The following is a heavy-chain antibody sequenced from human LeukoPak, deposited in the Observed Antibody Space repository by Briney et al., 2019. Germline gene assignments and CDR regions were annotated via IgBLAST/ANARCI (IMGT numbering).Heavy chain of an antibody. Sequence: PSETLSLTCTVPGGSISSYYWSWIRQPPGKGLEWIGYIYYSGSTNYNPSLKSRVTISVDTSKNQFSLKLSSVTAADTAVYYCARSVEGYCRGGSCYYYSYYMDVWGKGTTVTISS. CDR1: GGSISSYY. CDR2: IYYSGST. V-gene: IGHV4-59*01. CDR3: ARSVEGYCRGGSCYYYSYYMDV. J-gene: IGHJ6*03. D-gene: IGHD2-15*01.